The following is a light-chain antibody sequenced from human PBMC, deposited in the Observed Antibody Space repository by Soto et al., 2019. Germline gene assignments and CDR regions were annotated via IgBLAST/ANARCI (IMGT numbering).Light chain of an antibody. J-gene: IGLJ1*01. Sequence: QSALTQPPSASGTPGQRVTISCSGSSSNIGSNTVNWYQQLPGTAPKLLIYSNNQRPSGVPDRFSGSKSGTSASLAISGLQSEDEADYYCAAWDDSPKGDVFGTGTKVTVL. CDR1: SSNIGSNT. CDR2: SNN. CDR3: AAWDDSPKGDV. V-gene: IGLV1-44*01.